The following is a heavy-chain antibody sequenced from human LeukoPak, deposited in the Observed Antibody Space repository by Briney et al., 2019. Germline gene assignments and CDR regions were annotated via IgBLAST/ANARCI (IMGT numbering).Heavy chain of an antibody. V-gene: IGHV1-69*13. D-gene: IGHD3-22*01. Sequence: GASAKVSCKASGGTFSSYAISWVRQAPGQGLEWMGGIIPIFGTANYAQEFQGRVTITADESTSTAYMELSSLRSEDTAVYYCARGTVGGHYYDSSGYEPNDYWGQGTLVTVSS. J-gene: IGHJ4*02. CDR1: GGTFSSYA. CDR2: IIPIFGTA. CDR3: ARGTVGGHYYDSSGYEPNDY.